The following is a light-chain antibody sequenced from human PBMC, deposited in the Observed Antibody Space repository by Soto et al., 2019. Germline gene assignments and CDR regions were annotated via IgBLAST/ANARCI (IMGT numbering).Light chain of an antibody. CDR1: QSVSSR. CDR2: GAS. V-gene: IGKV3-15*01. J-gene: IGKJ5*01. Sequence: EIVMPQSPSTLSVSPGEGSTLSCMASQSVSSRLAWYQQKPGQAPRLLIYGASTRATGIPARFSGSGSGTEFTLTISSLQPEDFATYYCQQLNSYLITFGQGTRLEIK. CDR3: QQLNSYLIT.